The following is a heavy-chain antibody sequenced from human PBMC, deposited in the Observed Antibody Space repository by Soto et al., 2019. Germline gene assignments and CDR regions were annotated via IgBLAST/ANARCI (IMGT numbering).Heavy chain of an antibody. CDR2: ISGSGGTT. Sequence: EVQLLESGGGLVQPGGSLRLSCAASGFIFNNYAMSWVRQAPGKGLEWVSGISGSGGTTYNGDSVEGRFTISRDNSKNTLYLQMNSLRVEDTAVYYCAKRKGYSSSAGDYWGQGTLVTVSS. D-gene: IGHD6-13*01. CDR3: AKRKGYSSSAGDY. V-gene: IGHV3-23*01. J-gene: IGHJ4*02. CDR1: GFIFNNYA.